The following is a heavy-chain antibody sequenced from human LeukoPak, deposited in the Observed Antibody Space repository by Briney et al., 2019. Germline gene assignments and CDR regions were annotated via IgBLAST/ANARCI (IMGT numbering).Heavy chain of an antibody. Sequence: GRSLRLSCAASGFTFSTYVIHWVRQAPGKGLEWVTVISYDGSNKYYADSVKGRFTISRDNSKNTLYLQMNSLSAEDTAGYYCAKALQGYSGSYTLDYWGQGTLVTVSS. CDR3: AKALQGYSGSYTLDY. CDR2: ISYDGSNK. D-gene: IGHD1-26*01. V-gene: IGHV3-30*18. CDR1: GFTFSTYV. J-gene: IGHJ4*02.